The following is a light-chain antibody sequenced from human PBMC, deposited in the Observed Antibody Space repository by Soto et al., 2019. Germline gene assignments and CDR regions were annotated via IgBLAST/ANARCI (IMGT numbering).Light chain of an antibody. CDR3: QQYSNSPPLYT. J-gene: IGKJ2*01. CDR2: GAS. V-gene: IGKV3-20*01. Sequence: EIVLTQSPGTLSLSPGDRATLSCRASQSVSGKYLVWYQQKPGQAPRLVIHGASSRASGIPDRFSGRGSGTDFPLTISRLEPEDFAVYYCQQYSNSPPLYTFGQGTKLEIK. CDR1: QSVSGKY.